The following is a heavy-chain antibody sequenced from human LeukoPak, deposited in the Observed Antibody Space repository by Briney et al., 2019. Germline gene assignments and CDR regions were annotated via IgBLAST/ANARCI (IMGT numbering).Heavy chain of an antibody. CDR2: INPNGGAT. CDR1: QYTFIGYY. J-gene: IGHJ6*02. V-gene: IGHV1-2*02. D-gene: IGHD2-15*01. CDR3: ARDRYCSAGSCTPLVYGMDV. Sequence: DSVRVSCKASQYTFIGYYIHWVRQAPGQGLEWMGWINPNGGATKSARKFEGGVTMTRDTPINTVYMELTGLKSDDTAVYYCARDRYCSAGSCTPLVYGMDVWGQGTTVTVSS.